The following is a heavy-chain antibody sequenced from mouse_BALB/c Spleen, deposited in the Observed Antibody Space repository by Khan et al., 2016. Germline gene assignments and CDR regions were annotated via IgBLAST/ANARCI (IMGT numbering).Heavy chain of an antibody. CDR1: DYSITSDYA. J-gene: IGHJ2*01. D-gene: IGHD2-3*01. CDR3: AIIYDGYPFDY. V-gene: IGHV3-2*02. CDR2: ISYSGST. Sequence: VQLQQPGPGLVKPSQSLSLTCTVTDYSITSDYAWNWIRQFPGNKLEWMGYISYSGSTSYNPSLKSRIFIIRETSKNQFFLQLNSVTTEDTATYYCAIIYDGYPFDYWGQGTTLTVSS.